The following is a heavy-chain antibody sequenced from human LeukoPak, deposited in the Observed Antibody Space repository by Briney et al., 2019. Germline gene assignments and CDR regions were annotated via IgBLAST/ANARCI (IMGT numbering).Heavy chain of an antibody. CDR1: GFTFRDYA. CDR3: ANGKGPRSAPYFDY. V-gene: IGHV3-23*01. J-gene: IGHJ4*02. Sequence: PGWAVTLSRTASGFTFRDYAMSAVRPPRGKGRAWVSAISGSGGSTYYADSVKGRFTISSDNSRNTLYLHMNSLRAEDTAVYYCANGKGPRSAPYFDYGGQGTLVTVS. CDR2: ISGSGGST. D-gene: IGHD1-14*01.